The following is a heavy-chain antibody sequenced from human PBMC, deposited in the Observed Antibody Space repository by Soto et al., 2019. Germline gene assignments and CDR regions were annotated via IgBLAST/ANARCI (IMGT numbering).Heavy chain of an antibody. CDR3: ARDPKDGYPANGMDA. V-gene: IGHV1-18*03. D-gene: IGHD5-12*01. J-gene: IGHJ6*02. CDR2: ISAYTGNT. Sequence: QVQLVQSGAEVKKPGASVKVSCKASGYKFSSYGISWVRQAPGQGLEWMGWISAYTGNTNYAQKLQGRVTMTTDTPTSTAFKELRSLRSDEMAVYYCARDPKDGYPANGMDAWGQGTTVTVSS. CDR1: GYKFSSYG.